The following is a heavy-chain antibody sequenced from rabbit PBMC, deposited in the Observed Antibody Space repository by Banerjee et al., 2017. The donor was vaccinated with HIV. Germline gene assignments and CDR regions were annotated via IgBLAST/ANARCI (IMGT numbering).Heavy chain of an antibody. J-gene: IGHJ4*01. V-gene: IGHV1S45*01. D-gene: IGHD2-1*01. Sequence: QEQLEESRGDLVKPEGSLTLTCTASGFSFSNGYVMCWVRQAPGKGLEWIACINTFSGDTVYATWAKGRFTISKASWTTVTLQMTSLTAADTATYFCARELVGDYGNVNLWGQGTLVTVS. CDR3: ARELVGDYGNVNL. CDR2: INTFSGDT. CDR1: GFSFSNGYV.